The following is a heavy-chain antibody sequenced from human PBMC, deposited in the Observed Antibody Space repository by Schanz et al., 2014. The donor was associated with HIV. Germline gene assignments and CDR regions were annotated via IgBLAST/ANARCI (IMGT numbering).Heavy chain of an antibody. CDR3: AREPDVVVSQNHYYYYGMDV. CDR1: GYTLTELS. D-gene: IGHD2-21*01. Sequence: QVQLVQSGAEVKKPGASVKVSCKVSGYTLTELSIHWVRQAPGKGLEWMGGLIPIFGTPNYAQKFQGRVTITADESTDTAYMELRSLRSEDTAVYYCAREPDVVVSQNHYYYYGMDVWGQGTTVTVSS. CDR2: LIPIFGTP. J-gene: IGHJ6*02. V-gene: IGHV1-69*13.